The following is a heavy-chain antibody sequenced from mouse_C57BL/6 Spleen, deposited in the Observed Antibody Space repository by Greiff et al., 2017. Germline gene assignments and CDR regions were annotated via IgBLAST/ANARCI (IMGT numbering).Heavy chain of an antibody. V-gene: IGHV1-64*01. CDR3: ARDYYGSSYYFDY. J-gene: IGHJ2*01. Sequence: QVQLQQPGAELVKPGASVKLSCKASGYTFTSYWMHWVKQRPGPGLEWIGMIHPNSGSTNYNEKFKSKATLTVDKSSSTAYMQLSSLTSEDSAVYYCARDYYGSSYYFDYWGQGTTLTVSS. D-gene: IGHD1-1*01. CDR2: IHPNSGST. CDR1: GYTFTSYW.